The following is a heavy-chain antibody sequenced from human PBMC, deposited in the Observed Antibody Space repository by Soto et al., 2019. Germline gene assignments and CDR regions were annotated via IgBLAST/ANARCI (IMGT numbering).Heavy chain of an antibody. CDR2: ISAYNGNT. Sequence: ASVKVSCKASGYTFTSYGISWVRQAPGQGLEWMGWISAYNGNTNYAQKLQGRVTMTTDTSTSTAYMELRSLRSDDTAVYYCAIVWYYYGSGSYSATHFDYWGQGTLVTVSS. CDR1: GYTFTSYG. V-gene: IGHV1-18*01. CDR3: AIVWYYYGSGSYSATHFDY. D-gene: IGHD3-10*01. J-gene: IGHJ4*02.